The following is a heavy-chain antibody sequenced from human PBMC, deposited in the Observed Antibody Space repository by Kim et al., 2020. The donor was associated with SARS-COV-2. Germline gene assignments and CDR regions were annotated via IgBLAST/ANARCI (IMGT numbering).Heavy chain of an antibody. V-gene: IGHV4-34*01. D-gene: IGHD5-12*01. Sequence: SETLSLTCAVYGGSFSGYYWSWIRQPPGKGLEWIGEINHSGSTNYNPSLKSRVTISVDTSKNQFSLKLSSVTAADTAVYYCARARRGYSGYDSSYYYYGMDVWGQGTTVTVSS. CDR2: INHSGST. CDR1: GGSFSGYY. J-gene: IGHJ6*02. CDR3: ARARRGYSGYDSSYYYYGMDV.